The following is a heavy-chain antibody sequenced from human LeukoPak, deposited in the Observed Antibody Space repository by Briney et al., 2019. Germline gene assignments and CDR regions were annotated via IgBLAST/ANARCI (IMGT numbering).Heavy chain of an antibody. CDR3: VRETYGAGNRSFDL. CDR1: GFTFSSYW. J-gene: IGHJ2*01. Sequence: GGSLRLSCAASGFTFSSYWMHWVRQAPGEGLVWVSRIHSTESYTAYADSVKGRFTISRDNAKNTLSLHMSSLRAEDTAIYYCVRETYGAGNRSFDLWGRGTLVVVSS. D-gene: IGHD3-10*01. CDR2: IHSTESYT. V-gene: IGHV3-74*01.